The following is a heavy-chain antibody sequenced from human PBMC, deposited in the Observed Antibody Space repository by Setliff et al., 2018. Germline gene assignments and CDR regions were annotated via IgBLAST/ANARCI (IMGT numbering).Heavy chain of an antibody. V-gene: IGHV1-2*02. CDR2: INPNSGGT. CDR1: GYTFTGYF. J-gene: IGHJ6*03. D-gene: IGHD3-16*01. CDR3: ARNGKAGEIMRSYYYYMDV. Sequence: ASVKVSCKASGYTFTGYFIHWVRQAPGQGLEWMGWINPNSGGTNYAQKFQGRVTMTRDTSISTAYMELSRLRSEDTAVYYCARNGKAGEIMRSYYYYMDVWGKGTTVTVSS.